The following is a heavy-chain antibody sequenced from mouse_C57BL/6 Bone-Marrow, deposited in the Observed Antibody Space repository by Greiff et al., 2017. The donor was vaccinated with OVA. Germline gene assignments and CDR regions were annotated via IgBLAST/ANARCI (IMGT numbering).Heavy chain of an antibody. CDR2: TFYSGIT. J-gene: IGHJ1*03. D-gene: IGHD1-1*01. V-gene: IGHV3-3*01. Sequence: EVQGVESGPSLVRPSQTLSLTCTVTGFSINSDCYWIWIRQFPGNKLEYIGYTFYSGITYYNPSLESRTYITRDTSKNQFSLKLSSVTTEDTATYYCARGDYYGSSPWYFDVWGTGTTVTVSS. CDR3: ARGDYYGSSPWYFDV. CDR1: GFSINSDCY.